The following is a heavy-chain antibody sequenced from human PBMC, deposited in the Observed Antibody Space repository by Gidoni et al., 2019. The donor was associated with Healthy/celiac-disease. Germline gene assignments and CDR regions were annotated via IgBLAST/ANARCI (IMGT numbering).Heavy chain of an antibody. CDR3: ARVGAEEMDY. J-gene: IGHJ4*02. CDR1: GFTFSSYE. Sequence: EVQLVASGGGLVQPGGSLRLSCAASGFTFSSYELNWVLQAPGKGLGWGYFICVSCCTKYYAESVKGRFTISRDNAKNSLYLQMNRLRAEETAVYYCARVGAEEMDYWGQGTLVTVSS. CDR2: ICVSCCTK. V-gene: IGHV3-48*03.